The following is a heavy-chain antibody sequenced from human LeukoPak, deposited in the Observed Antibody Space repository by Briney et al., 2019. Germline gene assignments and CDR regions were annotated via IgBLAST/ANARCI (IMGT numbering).Heavy chain of an antibody. CDR2: IKRNIDGGTT. D-gene: IGHD1-1*01. CDR3: TTPGGNDGDY. CDR1: GFTFSKAW. J-gene: IGHJ4*02. Sequence: GGSLRLSCVASGFTFSKAWMSWVRQAPGKGLEWVGRIKRNIDGGTTDYAAPVKGRFTISRDDSKNTLYLQMNSLKTEDTAVYYCTTPGGNDGDYWGQGTLVTVSS. V-gene: IGHV3-15*01.